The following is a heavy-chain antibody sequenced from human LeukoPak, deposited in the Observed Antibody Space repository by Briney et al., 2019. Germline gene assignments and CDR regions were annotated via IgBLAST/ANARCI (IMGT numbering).Heavy chain of an antibody. D-gene: IGHD3-16*01. CDR2: ISGDGGST. CDR1: GFTFDDYT. Sequence: PGRSLRLSCAASGFTFDDYTMHWVRQAPGKGLEWVSLISGDGGSTYYADSVKGRFTISRDNSKNSLYLQMNSLRTEDPALYYCAKDLYGYWGQGTLVTVSS. V-gene: IGHV3-43*02. CDR3: AKDLYGY. J-gene: IGHJ4*02.